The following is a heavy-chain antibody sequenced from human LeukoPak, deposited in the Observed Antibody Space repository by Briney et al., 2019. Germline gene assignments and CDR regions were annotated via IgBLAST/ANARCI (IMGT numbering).Heavy chain of an antibody. Sequence: SETLSLTCTVSGGSISSYYWSWIRQPAGKGLEWIGRIYTGGSTNYNPSLKSRVTISVDKSKNQFSLKLSSVTAADAAVYYCARDARDGSGPKPYYMDVWGKGTTVTVSS. D-gene: IGHD3-10*01. CDR2: IYTGGST. V-gene: IGHV4-4*07. CDR1: GGSISSYY. CDR3: ARDARDGSGPKPYYMDV. J-gene: IGHJ6*03.